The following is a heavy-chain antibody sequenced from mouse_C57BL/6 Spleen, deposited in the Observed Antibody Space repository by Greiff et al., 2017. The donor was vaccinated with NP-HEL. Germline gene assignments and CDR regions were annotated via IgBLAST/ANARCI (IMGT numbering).Heavy chain of an antibody. CDR1: GYAFSSYW. V-gene: IGHV1-80*01. CDR3: ARSIYYDYDRFAY. Sequence: VQLQQSGAELVKPGASVKISCKASGYAFSSYWMNWVKQRPGQGLEWIGQIYPGDGDTNYNGKFKGKATLTADKSSSTAYMQLSSLTSEDSAVYFCARSIYYDYDRFAYWGQGTLVTVSA. D-gene: IGHD2-4*01. CDR2: IYPGDGDT. J-gene: IGHJ3*01.